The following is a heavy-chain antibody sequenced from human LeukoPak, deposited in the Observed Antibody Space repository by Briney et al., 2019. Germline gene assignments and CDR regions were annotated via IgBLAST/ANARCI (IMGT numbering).Heavy chain of an antibody. J-gene: IGHJ3*02. CDR1: GGSISSYY. V-gene: IGHV4-4*07. D-gene: IGHD2-21*02. Sequence: SETLSLTCTVSGGSISSYYWSWLRQPAGKGLEWIGRIYTSGSTNYNPSLKSRVTMSVDTSKNQFSLKLSSVTAADTAVYYCARDRGAYCGGDCYSGDAFDIWGQGTMVTVSS. CDR3: ARDRGAYCGGDCYSGDAFDI. CDR2: IYTSGST.